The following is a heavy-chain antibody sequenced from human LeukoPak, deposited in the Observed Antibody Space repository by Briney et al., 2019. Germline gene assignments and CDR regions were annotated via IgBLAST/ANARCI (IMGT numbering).Heavy chain of an antibody. CDR3: ARGSVAMLF. V-gene: IGHV1-8*01. Sequence: ASVKVSCKASGYTFTNYDINWVRQAAGQGLEWMGWMNPDSGDTDYAQKFQGRVTMTRDTSISTAYMELSSLGSEDTAIYYCARGSVAMLFWGQGTPVTASS. J-gene: IGHJ4*02. CDR2: MNPDSGDT. CDR1: GYTFTNYD. D-gene: IGHD2-21*01.